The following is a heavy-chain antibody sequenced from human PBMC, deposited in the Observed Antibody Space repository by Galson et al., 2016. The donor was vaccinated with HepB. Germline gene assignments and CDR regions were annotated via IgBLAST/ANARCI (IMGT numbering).Heavy chain of an antibody. CDR1: GFTFSSYA. D-gene: IGHD4-23*01. J-gene: IGHJ4*02. CDR2: ISYDGSNK. Sequence: SLRLSCAASGFTFSSYAMYWVRQAPGKGLEWVAVISYDGSNKYYADSVKGRLTISRDNSKSTLYLQINSLRTEDTAVYYCARDYYGGNSLVCAYWGQGTLVTVSS. CDR3: ARDYYGGNSLVCAY. V-gene: IGHV3-30-3*01.